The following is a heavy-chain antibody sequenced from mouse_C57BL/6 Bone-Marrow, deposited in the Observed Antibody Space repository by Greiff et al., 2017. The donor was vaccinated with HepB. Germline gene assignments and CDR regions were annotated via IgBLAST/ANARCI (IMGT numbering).Heavy chain of an antibody. V-gene: IGHV14-4*01. CDR1: GFNIKDDY. J-gene: IGHJ4*01. D-gene: IGHD2-3*01. CDR3: TTDDLYAMDY. Sequence: VQLQQSGAELVRPGASVKLSCTASGFNIKDDYMHWVKQRPEQGLEWIGWIDPENGDTEYASKFQGKATITADTSSNTAYLQLSSLTSEDTAVHYCTTDDLYAMDYWGQGTSVTVSS. CDR2: IDPENGDT.